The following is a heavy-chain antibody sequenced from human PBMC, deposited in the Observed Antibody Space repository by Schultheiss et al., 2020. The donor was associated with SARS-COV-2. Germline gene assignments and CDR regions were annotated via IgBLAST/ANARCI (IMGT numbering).Heavy chain of an antibody. D-gene: IGHD2-15*01. V-gene: IGHV3-7*03. CDR1: GFTFTTYW. Sequence: GGSLRLSCAVSGFTFTTYWMTWVRQAPGKGLEWVANIKQDGTAKYYVDSVRGRFTISRDNANNSLSLQMDSLRAEDTAVYYCARVAGGQPDYWGQGTLVTVSS. CDR3: ARVAGGQPDY. CDR2: IKQDGTAK. J-gene: IGHJ4*02.